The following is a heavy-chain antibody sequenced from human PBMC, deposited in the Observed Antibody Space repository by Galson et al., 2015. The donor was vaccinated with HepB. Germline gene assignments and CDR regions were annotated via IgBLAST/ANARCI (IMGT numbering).Heavy chain of an antibody. J-gene: IGHJ5*02. CDR1: GYSFTNHR. D-gene: IGHD1-26*01. V-gene: IGHV5-51*01. CDR2: IYPGDSDT. CDR3: ARQARVGATISWSDP. Sequence: QSGAEVKKPGESLKISRKGSGYSFTNHRIAWVRQMPGKGLEWLGIIYPGDSDTRYNPSFQGQVTISADKSISTAYLQWRSLRASDTAMYYCARQARVGATISWSDPWGQGTLVTVSS.